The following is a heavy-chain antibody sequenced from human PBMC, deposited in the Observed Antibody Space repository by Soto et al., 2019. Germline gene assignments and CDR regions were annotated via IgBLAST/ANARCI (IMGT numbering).Heavy chain of an antibody. Sequence: GGSLRLSCAASGLTFSLYAMTWGRQAPGKGLEWVSAISGSGSSTYYADSVKGRFTTSRDNSKNTLFLQMDSLRAEETAVYYCAKDPGYSNYYGIDVWGQGTTVTVS. CDR3: AKDPGYSNYYGIDV. V-gene: IGHV3-23*01. J-gene: IGHJ6*02. CDR2: ISGSGSST. D-gene: IGHD4-4*01. CDR1: GLTFSLYA.